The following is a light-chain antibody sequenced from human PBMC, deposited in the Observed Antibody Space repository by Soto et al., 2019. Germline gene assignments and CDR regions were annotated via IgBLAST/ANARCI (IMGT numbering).Light chain of an antibody. Sequence: QSVLTQSPSASASLGASVKLTCTLSSGHSSYAIAWHQQQPEKGPRYLMKLNSDGSHSKGDGIPDRFSGSSSGAERYLTISTLQSEDEAYYYCLTCGTGIHVVFGGGTKLTVL. J-gene: IGLJ2*01. CDR2: LNSDGSH. CDR1: SGHSSYA. V-gene: IGLV4-69*01. CDR3: LTCGTGIHVV.